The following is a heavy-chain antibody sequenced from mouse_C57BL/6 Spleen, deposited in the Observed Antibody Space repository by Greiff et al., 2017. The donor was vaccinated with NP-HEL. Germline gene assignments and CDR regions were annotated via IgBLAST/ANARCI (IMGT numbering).Heavy chain of an antibody. J-gene: IGHJ2*01. CDR3: ARAQLPYFDY. Sequence: EVKLVESEGGLVQPGSSMKLSCTASGFTFSDYYMAWVRQVPEKGLEWVANINYDGSSTYYLDSLKSRFIISRDNAKNILYLQMSSLKSEDTATYCCARAQLPYFDYWGQGTTLTVSS. V-gene: IGHV5-16*01. CDR2: INYDGSST. D-gene: IGHD1-1*01. CDR1: GFTFSDYY.